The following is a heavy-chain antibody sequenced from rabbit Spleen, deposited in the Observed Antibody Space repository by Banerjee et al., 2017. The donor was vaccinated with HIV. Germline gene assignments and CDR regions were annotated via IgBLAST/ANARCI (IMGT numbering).Heavy chain of an antibody. D-gene: IGHD1-1*01. J-gene: IGHJ4*01. Sequence: LEESGGGLVQPEGSLALTCKASGFSFSDRDVMCWVRQAPGKGLEWIGCINTATGKAVYASWAKGRFTISKTSSTTVTLQMTSLTAADTATYFCARDLVAVIGWNFNLWGQGPGHRL. CDR2: INTATGKA. V-gene: IGHV1S45*01. CDR1: GFSFSDRDV. CDR3: ARDLVAVIGWNFNL.